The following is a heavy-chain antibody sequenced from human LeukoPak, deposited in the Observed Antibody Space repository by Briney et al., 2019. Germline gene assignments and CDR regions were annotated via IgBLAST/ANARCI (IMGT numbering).Heavy chain of an antibody. Sequence: GGSLRLSCAASGFTFSSYSMNWVRQAPGKGLEWVSYISSSSSTIYYADSVKGRFTISRDNAKNSLYLQMNSLRAEDTAVYYCARSTIAVDYWGQGTLVTVSS. CDR2: ISSSSSTI. CDR3: ARSTIAVDY. CDR1: GFTFSSYS. J-gene: IGHJ4*02. V-gene: IGHV3-48*01. D-gene: IGHD6-13*01.